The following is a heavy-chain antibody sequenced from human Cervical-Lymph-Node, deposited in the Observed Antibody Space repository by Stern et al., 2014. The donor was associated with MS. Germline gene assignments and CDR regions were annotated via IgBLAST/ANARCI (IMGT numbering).Heavy chain of an antibody. V-gene: IGHV3-53*01. J-gene: IGHJ3*02. D-gene: IGHD3-3*01. CDR3: ARAIFGVNAAAMAPDAFDT. Sequence: EDQLVESGGGLIQPGGSLRLSCAAPGFTVSNNYMSCVLQAPGKGLEWVSLIYTADSTYYAGPVKGRFTISRDSSKNKLFLQMNSLRAEDTAVYYCARAIFGVNAAAMAPDAFDTWGQGTMVTVSS. CDR1: GFTVSNNY. CDR2: IYTADST.